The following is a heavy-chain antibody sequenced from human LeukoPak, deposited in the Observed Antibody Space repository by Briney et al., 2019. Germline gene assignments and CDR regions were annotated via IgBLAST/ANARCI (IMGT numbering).Heavy chain of an antibody. V-gene: IGHV3-74*01. J-gene: IGHJ4*02. CDR3: ARGSGGFDY. Sequence: GGSLRLSCAASGFTFSSYWMHWVRQVLGKGLVWVAHINNPGTGTTYADAVKGRFTISRDNAKNTLYLQMNSLRADDTAMYYCARGSGGFDYWGQGTLITVSS. CDR1: GFTFSSYW. D-gene: IGHD3-3*01. CDR2: INNPGTGT.